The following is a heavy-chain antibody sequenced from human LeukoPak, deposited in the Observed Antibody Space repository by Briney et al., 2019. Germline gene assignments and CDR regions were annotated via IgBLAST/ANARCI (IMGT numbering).Heavy chain of an antibody. J-gene: IGHJ4*02. V-gene: IGHV3-23*01. CDR3: AKDHGKHIVVVVGY. D-gene: IGHD2-21*01. CDR1: GFTFSSYA. CDR2: ISGSGGNT. Sequence: GGSLRLSCAASGFTFSSYAMSWVRQAPGKGLEWVSGISGSGGNTYYADSVKGRSTISRDNSKNTLYLQMNSLRAEDTAVYYCAKDHGKHIVVVVGYWGQGTLVTVSS.